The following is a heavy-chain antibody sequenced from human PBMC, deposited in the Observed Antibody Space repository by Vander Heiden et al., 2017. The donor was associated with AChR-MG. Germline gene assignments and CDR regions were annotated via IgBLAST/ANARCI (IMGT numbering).Heavy chain of an antibody. CDR2: ISFDGTNK. Sequence: QVRLVESGGGVVQPGGSLRLSCAASGLLFSSHLTHWVRQAPGKGLEWVALISFDGTNKYYADSVDGLFTISRDNSRNTLFLQMDNLRSEDSAVYFCATRNYVSSDVFFEFWGRGSHVTVSS. CDR1: GLLFSSHL. CDR3: ATRNYVSSDVFFEF. V-gene: IGHV3-30-3*01. D-gene: IGHD3-16*01. J-gene: IGHJ4*02.